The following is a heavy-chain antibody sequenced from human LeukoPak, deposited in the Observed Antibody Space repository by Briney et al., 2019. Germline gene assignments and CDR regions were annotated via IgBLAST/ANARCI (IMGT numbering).Heavy chain of an antibody. D-gene: IGHD1-26*01. V-gene: IGHV4-61*01. Sequence: SETLSLTCTVSGGSLSSGSYYWSWIRQPPGKGLEWIGFISYTGGTNYNFSLKSRATISVDTSKNGFSLNLSSVTAADTAVYYCARIVVGATMDNWGQGTLVTVSS. CDR3: ARIVVGATMDN. J-gene: IGHJ4*02. CDR1: GGSLSSGSYY. CDR2: ISYTGGT.